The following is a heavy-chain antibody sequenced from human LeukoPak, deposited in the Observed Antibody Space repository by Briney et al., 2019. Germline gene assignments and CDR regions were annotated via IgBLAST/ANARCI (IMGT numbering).Heavy chain of an antibody. V-gene: IGHV4-38-2*02. CDR2: IYHSGST. D-gene: IGHD2-8*01. CDR1: GYSISSGYY. CDR3: AREYCTNGVCYMYYFDY. J-gene: IGHJ4*02. Sequence: SETLSLTCTVSGYSISSGYYWGWIRQPPGKWLEWIGSIYHSGSTYYNPSLKSRVTISVDTSKNQFSLKLSSVTAADTAVYYCAREYCTNGVCYMYYFDYWGQGTLVTVSS.